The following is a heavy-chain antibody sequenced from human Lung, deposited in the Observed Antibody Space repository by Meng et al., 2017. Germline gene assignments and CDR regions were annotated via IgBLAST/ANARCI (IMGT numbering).Heavy chain of an antibody. V-gene: IGHV1-69*01. CDR1: GGTFSSSA. Sequence: VTSGSGVKTPGSWVKVSYKASGGTFSSSAISWVRQAPGQGLEWMGGIIPLFDTTHYAQNFQGRVSITADESTRTAYMELSSLRSEDTAVYYCARALGLTTMMTYWGQGTLVTVSS. D-gene: IGHD3-22*01. J-gene: IGHJ4*02. CDR3: ARALGLTTMMTY. CDR2: IIPLFDTT.